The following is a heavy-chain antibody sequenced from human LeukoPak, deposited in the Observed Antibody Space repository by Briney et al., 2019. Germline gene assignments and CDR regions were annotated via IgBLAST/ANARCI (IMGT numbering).Heavy chain of an antibody. CDR2: INHSGST. CDR3: ARHADCSSTSCRPDYYGSGSYLFDY. V-gene: IGHV4-34*01. Sequence: PSETLSLTCAVYGGSFSGYYWSWIRQPPGKGLEWIGEINHSGSTNHNPSLKSRVTISVDTSKNQFSLKLSSVTAADTAVYYCARHADCSSTSCRPDYYGSGSYLFDYWGQGTLVTVSS. D-gene: IGHD3-10*01. J-gene: IGHJ4*02. CDR1: GGSFSGYY.